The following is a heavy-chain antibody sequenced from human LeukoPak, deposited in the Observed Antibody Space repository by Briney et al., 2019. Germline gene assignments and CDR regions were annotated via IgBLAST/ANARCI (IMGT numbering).Heavy chain of an antibody. Sequence: GESLKISCKGSGYSFTNYWIGWVRQMPGKGMEWMGIIYPGDSDTRYSPSFQGQVTVSADKSISTAYLQWSNLKASDTAMYYCARQEGSSFDSWGQGTLVTVSS. CDR1: GYSFTNYW. V-gene: IGHV5-51*01. CDR3: ARQEGSSFDS. J-gene: IGHJ4*02. D-gene: IGHD3-10*01. CDR2: IYPGDSDT.